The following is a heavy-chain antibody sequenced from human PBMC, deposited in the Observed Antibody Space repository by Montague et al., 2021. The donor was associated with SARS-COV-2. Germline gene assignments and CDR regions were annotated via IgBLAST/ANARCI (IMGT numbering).Heavy chain of an antibody. CDR3: ARRGSSVWGVTVSAELDY. J-gene: IGHJ4*02. CDR2: INQSGRT. V-gene: IGHV4-34*01. D-gene: IGHD3-10*01. Sequence: SETLSLTCAVYGGSFSGHYWSWIRQPPEKGLEWIGEINQSGRTNNNPSLKSRVIISVDTSKNQFSLKLSSATAADTAVYYCARRGSSVWGVTVSAELDYWGQGILVIVSS. CDR1: GGSFSGHY.